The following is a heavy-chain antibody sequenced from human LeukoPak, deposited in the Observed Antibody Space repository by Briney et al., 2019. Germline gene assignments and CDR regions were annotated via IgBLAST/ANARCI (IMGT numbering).Heavy chain of an antibody. D-gene: IGHD4-11*01. CDR1: GFMFSNWW. Sequence: PGGSLRLXCAVSGFMFSNWWMAWVRQAPGKVLEWVASIKQDGTEKFYVDYVKGRFTISRDNTKNSLYLQMNSLRAEDTAVYYCARESHSNYDYWGQGTLVTVSS. J-gene: IGHJ4*02. CDR3: ARESHSNYDY. CDR2: IKQDGTEK. V-gene: IGHV3-7*01.